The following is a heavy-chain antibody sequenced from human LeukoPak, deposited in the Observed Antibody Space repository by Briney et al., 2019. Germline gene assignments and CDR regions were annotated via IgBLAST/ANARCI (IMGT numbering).Heavy chain of an antibody. D-gene: IGHD6-13*01. CDR1: GVTFSSYS. V-gene: IGHV3-30*04. CDR3: AREKRQLLLSDVFDV. CDR2: IRHDGSDK. J-gene: IGHJ3*01. Sequence: GGSLRLSCAASGVTFSSYSMHWVRRAPGRGLEWVGGIRHDGSDKYYGDSVKGRFTISRDNSKNTLYLQMDSLRAGETAVYYCAREKRQLLLSDVFDVWGRGTMVTVSS.